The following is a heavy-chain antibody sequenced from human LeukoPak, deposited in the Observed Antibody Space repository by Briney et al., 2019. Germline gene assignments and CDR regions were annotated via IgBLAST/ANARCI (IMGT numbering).Heavy chain of an antibody. CDR3: ASGRQQFDALDI. Sequence: PGGSLRLSCAASGFTFSIYNMNWVRQAPGKGLEWVSSITTGSSHRYYAESVKGRFTISRDNAKKSLSLEMNSLRAEDTAVYYCASGRQQFDALDIWGQGTVVTVSS. J-gene: IGHJ3*02. CDR1: GFTFSIYN. D-gene: IGHD1-26*01. CDR2: ITTGSSHR. V-gene: IGHV3-21*01.